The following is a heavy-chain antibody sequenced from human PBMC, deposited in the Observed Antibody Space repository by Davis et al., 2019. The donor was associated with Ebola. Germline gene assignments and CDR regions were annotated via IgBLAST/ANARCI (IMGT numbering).Heavy chain of an antibody. D-gene: IGHD2-2*02. V-gene: IGHV5-10-1*01. CDR2: IDPSDSYT. CDR1: GYSFTSYW. Sequence: GESPKISRKGSGYSFTSYWISWVRQMPGKGLEWMGRIDPSDSYTNYSPSFQGHVTISADKSISTAYLQWSSLKASDTAMYYCARLQLPRYCSSTSCYTDYYYYMDVWGKGTTVTVSS. CDR3: ARLQLPRYCSSTSCYTDYYYYMDV. J-gene: IGHJ6*03.